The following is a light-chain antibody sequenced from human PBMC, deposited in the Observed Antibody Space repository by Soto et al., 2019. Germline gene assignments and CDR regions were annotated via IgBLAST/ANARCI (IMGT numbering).Light chain of an antibody. Sequence: EIVLTQPPATLSLSPGERATLSCRASQTISSYLAWYQQKPGQAPRLLIYDASNRAAGIPARFSGFGSGTDFTLTISSLEPEDVAIYYCQQRTNWPLTFGGGTNVEIK. J-gene: IGKJ4*01. V-gene: IGKV3-11*01. CDR2: DAS. CDR1: QTISSY. CDR3: QQRTNWPLT.